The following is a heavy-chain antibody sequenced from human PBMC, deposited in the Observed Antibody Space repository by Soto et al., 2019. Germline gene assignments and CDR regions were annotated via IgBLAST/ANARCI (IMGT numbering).Heavy chain of an antibody. V-gene: IGHV1-18*01. Sequence: QVQLVQSGAEVKEPGASVKVSCKASGYTFTSYGISWVRQAPGQGLEWMGWISAHNGDANYAQKLQGRVTMTTDTVTSTAYMEVRSLRSDDTAVYYCARATGRFDYWGQGTLVTVSS. D-gene: IGHD1-26*01. J-gene: IGHJ4*02. CDR3: ARATGRFDY. CDR2: ISAHNGDA. CDR1: GYTFTSYG.